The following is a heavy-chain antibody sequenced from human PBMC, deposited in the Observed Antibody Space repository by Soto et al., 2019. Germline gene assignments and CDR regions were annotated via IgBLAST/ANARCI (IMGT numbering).Heavy chain of an antibody. D-gene: IGHD5-12*01. V-gene: IGHV4-30-4*01. CDR2: IYYSGST. CDR1: GGSISSGDYY. CDR3: ARGRGWLHAWFDP. J-gene: IGHJ5*02. Sequence: PSETLSLTCTVSGGSISSGDYYWSWIRQPPGKGLEWIGYIYYSGSTYYNPSLKSRVTISVDTSKNQFSLKLSSVTAADTAVYYCARGRGWLHAWFDPWGQGTLVTVSS.